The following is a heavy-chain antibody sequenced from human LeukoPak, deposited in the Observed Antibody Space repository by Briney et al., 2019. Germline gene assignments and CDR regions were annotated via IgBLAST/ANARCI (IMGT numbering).Heavy chain of an antibody. J-gene: IGHJ3*02. CDR1: GYTFTGYY. CDR2: INPNSGGT. CDR3: ARGGYDYLWGSSPDAFDI. V-gene: IGHV1-2*02. Sequence: ASVKVSCKASGYTFTGYYLHWVRQAPGQGLEWMAWINPNSGGTNYAQKVQGRVTMTTDTSTSTAYMELRSLRSDGTAVYYCARGGYDYLWGSSPDAFDIWGQGTMVTVSS. D-gene: IGHD3-16*01.